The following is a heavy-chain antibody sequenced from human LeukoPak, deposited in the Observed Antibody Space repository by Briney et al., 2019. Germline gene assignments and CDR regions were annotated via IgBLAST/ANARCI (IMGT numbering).Heavy chain of an antibody. Sequence: SETLSLTCTVSGGSISSSSYYWGWIRQPPGKGLEWIGSIYYSGSTYYNPSLKSRVTISVDTSKNQFSLKLSSVTAADTAVYYCARPRYSGSSDDAFDIRGKGTMVTVSS. J-gene: IGHJ3*02. V-gene: IGHV4-39*01. CDR2: IYYSGST. CDR3: ARPRYSGSSDDAFDI. CDR1: GGSISSSSYY. D-gene: IGHD1-26*01.